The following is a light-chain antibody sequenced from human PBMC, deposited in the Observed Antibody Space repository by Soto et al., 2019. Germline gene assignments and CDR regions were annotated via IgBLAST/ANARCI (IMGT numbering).Light chain of an antibody. Sequence: ERVITQSPTSLSVSPGERATLSCRASQSVSTNLAWYQHKPGQAPRLLIYGASSRATGIPARFSGSGSGTELTLTISSLQSEDFAVYYCQQYNNWPWTFGQGTKVDIK. CDR1: QSVSTN. CDR2: GAS. V-gene: IGKV3-15*01. CDR3: QQYNNWPWT. J-gene: IGKJ1*01.